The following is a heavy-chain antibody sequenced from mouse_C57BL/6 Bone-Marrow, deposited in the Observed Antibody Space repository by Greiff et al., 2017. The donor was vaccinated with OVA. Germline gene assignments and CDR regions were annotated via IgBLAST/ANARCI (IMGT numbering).Heavy chain of an antibody. CDR2: IDPETGGT. D-gene: IGHD2-5*01. Sequence: QVQLQQSGAELVRPGASVTLSCKASGYTFTDYEMHWVKQTPVHGLEWIGAIDPETGGTAYNQKFKGKAILTADTSSSTAYMELSSLTSEDSAVYYSTKYYSSYGDLDYWSQGNTLTASS. CDR3: TKYYSSYGDLDY. CDR1: GYTFTDYE. V-gene: IGHV1-15*01. J-gene: IGHJ2*01.